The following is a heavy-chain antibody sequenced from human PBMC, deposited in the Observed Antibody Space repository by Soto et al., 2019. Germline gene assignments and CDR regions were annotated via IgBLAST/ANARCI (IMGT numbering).Heavy chain of an antibody. J-gene: IGHJ4*02. CDR2: ISWNSGNI. CDR3: TKGSSTSCFSPLDH. D-gene: IGHD2-2*01. Sequence: GGSLRLSCAASGFSFDDYAMHWVRQAPGKGLEWVSCISWNSGNIVYSDSVKGRFTLSRDNAKNSLSLQMNSLRAEDTALYYCTKGSSTSCFSPLDHWGQGTLVTVSS. V-gene: IGHV3-9*01. CDR1: GFSFDDYA.